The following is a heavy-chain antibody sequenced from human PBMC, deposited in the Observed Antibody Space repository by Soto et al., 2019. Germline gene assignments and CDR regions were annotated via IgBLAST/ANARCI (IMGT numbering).Heavy chain of an antibody. D-gene: IGHD3-3*01. CDR3: ARVRITIFGVVIEGYMDV. V-gene: IGHV3-21*01. CDR2: ISSSSSYI. CDR1: GFPFSSYS. Sequence: GGSLKLSCASSGFPFSSYSMKWVCEAPGPGLEWVSSISSSSSYIYYADSVKGRFTVSRDNAKNSLYLQMNSLRAEDTAVYYCARVRITIFGVVIEGYMDVWGKGT. J-gene: IGHJ6*03.